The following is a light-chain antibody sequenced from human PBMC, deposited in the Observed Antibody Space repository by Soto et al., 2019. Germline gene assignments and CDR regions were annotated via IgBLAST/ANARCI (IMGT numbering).Light chain of an antibody. V-gene: IGKV3-11*01. CDR2: DAS. CDR3: QHRTNCPPVT. CDR1: QSVGSH. J-gene: IGKJ5*01. Sequence: DIVLTQSPATLSLSPGERVAISCRASQSVGSHLAWYQQKPGQAPSLLIYDASTMATGIPARFSGSGSGTDFSPPISSLESEDYAVYYCQHRTNCPPVTFGQGTRLEVK.